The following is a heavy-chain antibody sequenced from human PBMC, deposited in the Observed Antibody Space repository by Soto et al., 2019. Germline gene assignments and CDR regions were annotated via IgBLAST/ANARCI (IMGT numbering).Heavy chain of an antibody. J-gene: IGHJ6*02. CDR1: GFTFSSYE. Sequence: PGGSLRLSCAASGFTFSSYEMNWVRQAPGKGLEWVSYISSSGSTIYYADSVKGRFTISRDNAKNSLYLQMNSLRAEDTAVYYCASGLTGDLQVYYYDMDVWGQGTTVTVSS. V-gene: IGHV3-48*03. CDR3: ASGLTGDLQVYYYDMDV. CDR2: ISSSGSTI. D-gene: IGHD7-27*01.